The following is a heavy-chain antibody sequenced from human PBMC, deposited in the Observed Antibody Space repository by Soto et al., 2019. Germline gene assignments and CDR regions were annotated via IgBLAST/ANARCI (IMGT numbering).Heavy chain of an antibody. CDR2: VSGSGGST. Sequence: HPGGSLRLSCAASGFTFHNFALNWVRQAPGKGPEWVSSVSGSGGSTYYADSVKGRFTVSRDNSKNTLFLQMNSLRVEDTAMYYCAKDPPSGYGRPFEVWGQGTMVTVSS. CDR1: GFTFHNFA. V-gene: IGHV3-23*01. D-gene: IGHD5-18*01. J-gene: IGHJ3*01. CDR3: AKDPPSGYGRPFEV.